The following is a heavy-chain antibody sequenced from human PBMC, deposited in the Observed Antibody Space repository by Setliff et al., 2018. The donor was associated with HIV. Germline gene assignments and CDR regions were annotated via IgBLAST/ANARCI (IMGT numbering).Heavy chain of an antibody. Sequence: PSETLSLTCTVSGYSISSGYYWGWIRQPPGKGLEWIGYTYHSGSTYYNPSLKSRVTISVDTSKNQFSLKLSSVTAADTAVYYCARRSGWSLDYWGQGTLVTVSS. CDR1: GYSISSGYY. D-gene: IGHD6-19*01. V-gene: IGHV4-38-2*02. J-gene: IGHJ4*02. CDR2: TYHSGST. CDR3: ARRSGWSLDY.